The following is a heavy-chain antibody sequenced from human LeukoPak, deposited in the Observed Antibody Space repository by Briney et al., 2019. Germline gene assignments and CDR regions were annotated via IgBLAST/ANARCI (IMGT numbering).Heavy chain of an antibody. CDR1: GXTFSSYW. J-gene: IGHJ4*02. Sequence: GGSLRLSCAASGXTFSSYWMHWVRQAPGKGRVWVSRINNDGSYTNYADSVKGRFTISRDNAKNTLYLQMNSLRGEDTAVYYCARETSGHDYWGQGTLVTVSS. CDR2: INNDGSYT. CDR3: ARETSGHDY. V-gene: IGHV3-74*01. D-gene: IGHD6-19*01.